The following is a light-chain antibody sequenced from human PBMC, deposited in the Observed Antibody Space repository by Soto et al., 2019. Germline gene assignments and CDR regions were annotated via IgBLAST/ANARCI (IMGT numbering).Light chain of an antibody. CDR3: QQYNNWPIT. V-gene: IGKV3-15*01. Sequence: EIVLTQSPATLSFSPGERATLSCRASQSVSSYLAWYHHKPGQAPRLLIYDASTRALDTPARFAGSGSGTEFTLTISSLQSEDFAVYFCQQYNNWPITFGQGTRLE. J-gene: IGKJ5*01. CDR2: DAS. CDR1: QSVSSY.